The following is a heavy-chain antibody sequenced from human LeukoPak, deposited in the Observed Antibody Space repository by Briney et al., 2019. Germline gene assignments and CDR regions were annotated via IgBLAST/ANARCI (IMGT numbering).Heavy chain of an antibody. CDR3: ARGPDVVPAAMGWFDP. J-gene: IGHJ5*02. D-gene: IGHD2-2*01. Sequence: ASVKVSCKASGYTFTGYYMHWVRQAPGQGLEWMGRINPNSGGTNYAQKFQGRVTMTRDTSISTAYMELSRLRSDDTAVYYCARGPDVVPAAMGWFDPWGQGTLVTVSS. V-gene: IGHV1-2*06. CDR1: GYTFTGYY. CDR2: INPNSGGT.